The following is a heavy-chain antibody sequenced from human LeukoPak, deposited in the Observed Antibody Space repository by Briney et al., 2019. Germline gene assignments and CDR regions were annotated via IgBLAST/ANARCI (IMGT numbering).Heavy chain of an antibody. Sequence: GGSLRLSCAASGFTFSSYSMNWVRQAPGKGLEWVSSISGSSSYIYHADSVKGRFTISRDNAKNSLYLQMNSLRAEDTAVYYCARRPACYGSTSCYSNYSDYWGQGTLVTVSS. V-gene: IGHV3-21*01. D-gene: IGHD2-2*01. CDR1: GFTFSSYS. CDR2: ISGSSSYI. J-gene: IGHJ4*02. CDR3: ARRPACYGSTSCYSNYSDY.